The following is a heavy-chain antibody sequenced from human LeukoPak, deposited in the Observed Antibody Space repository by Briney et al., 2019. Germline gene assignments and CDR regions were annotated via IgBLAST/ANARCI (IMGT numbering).Heavy chain of an antibody. CDR3: ARGITGVAAYDY. Sequence: GGSLRLSCAASGFTVSSNYMSWVRQAPGKGLEWVSVFYNDGGAFYANSVKGRFTISRDSSKNTLYLQMNSLRAEDTAVYYCARGITGVAAYDYWGQGALVTVSS. J-gene: IGHJ4*02. V-gene: IGHV3-53*01. CDR1: GFTVSSNY. D-gene: IGHD1-14*01. CDR2: FYNDGGA.